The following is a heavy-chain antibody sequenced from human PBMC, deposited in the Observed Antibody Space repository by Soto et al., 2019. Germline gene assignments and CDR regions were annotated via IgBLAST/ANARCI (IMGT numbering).Heavy chain of an antibody. CDR2: TYYRSKWYN. CDR1: GDSVSSNSVA. CDR3: ARGRGSSGWYYFDL. J-gene: IGHJ4*02. V-gene: IGHV6-1*01. Sequence: PSHTLSLTCAISGDSVSSNSVAWNWIRQSPSRGLEWLGRTYYRSKWYNDYSVSVKSRITINPDTSKNQFSLQLNSVTPEDTAMYYCARGRGSSGWYYFDLWGQGTLVTVS. D-gene: IGHD6-19*01.